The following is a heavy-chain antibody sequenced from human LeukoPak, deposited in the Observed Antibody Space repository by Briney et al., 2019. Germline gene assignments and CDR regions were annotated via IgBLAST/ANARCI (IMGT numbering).Heavy chain of an antibody. V-gene: IGHV4-34*01. Sequence: SETLSLTCAVYGGSFSGYYCSWIRQPPGKGLEWIGEINHSGSTNYNPSLKSRLNMSVDTSKNQFSLKLCSVTAADTAVYYCARHILPRLQLGGSFDIWGQGTMVTVSS. D-gene: IGHD7-27*01. CDR1: GGSFSGYY. CDR2: INHSGST. J-gene: IGHJ3*02. CDR3: ARHILPRLQLGGSFDI.